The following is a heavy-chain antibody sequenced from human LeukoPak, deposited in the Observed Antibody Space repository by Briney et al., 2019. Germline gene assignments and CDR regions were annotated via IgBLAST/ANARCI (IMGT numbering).Heavy chain of an antibody. CDR1: GGSVSSGSYY. D-gene: IGHD1-26*01. J-gene: IGHJ2*01. V-gene: IGHV4-61*01. CDR2: IYYSGST. CDR3: ARVFTEAVGPYDYWYFDL. Sequence: SETLSLTCTVSGGSVSSGSYYWSWIRQPPGKGLEWIGYIYYSGSTNYNPSLKSRVTISVDTSKNQFSLKLSSVTAADTAVYYCARVFTEAVGPYDYWYFDLWGRGTLVTVSS.